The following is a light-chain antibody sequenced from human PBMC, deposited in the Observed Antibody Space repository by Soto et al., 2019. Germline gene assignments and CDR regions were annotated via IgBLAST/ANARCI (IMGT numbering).Light chain of an antibody. V-gene: IGKV2-28*01. CDR1: QSLLHSNGYNY. CDR2: LGS. Sequence: DLVMTQSPLSLPVTPGETASISCRSSQSLLHSNGYNYLEWYLQKTGQSPQPLIYLGSNRASGDPDRFSGSGSGTEFTLKISRVEADDVGVYYCMQALQTWTFGQGTKVEIK. CDR3: MQALQTWT. J-gene: IGKJ1*01.